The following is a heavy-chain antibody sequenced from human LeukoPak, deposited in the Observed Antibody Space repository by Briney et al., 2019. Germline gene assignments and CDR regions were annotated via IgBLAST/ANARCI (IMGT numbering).Heavy chain of an antibody. D-gene: IGHD6-13*01. Sequence: PSETLSLTCTVSGGSIRSYYWSWIRQPPGKGLEWIAYIYYSGSTNYNPSLRSRVTISVDTSKNQFSLKLSSVTAADTAVYYCARVYYSNSYDYWYFDLWGRGTLVTVSS. J-gene: IGHJ2*01. CDR2: IYYSGST. CDR3: ARVYYSNSYDYWYFDL. CDR1: GGSIRSYY. V-gene: IGHV4-59*01.